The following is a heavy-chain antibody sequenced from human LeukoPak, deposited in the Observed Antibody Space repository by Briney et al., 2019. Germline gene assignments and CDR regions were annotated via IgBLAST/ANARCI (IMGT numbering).Heavy chain of an antibody. J-gene: IGHJ3*02. D-gene: IGHD3-22*01. CDR3: ARDHVFLDCYDSSGYYYHAFDI. Sequence: ASVKVSCKASGGTFSSYAISWVRQAPGQGLEWMGRINPNSGGTNYAQKFQGRVTMTRDTSISTAYMELSRLRSDDTAVYYCARDHVFLDCYDSSGYYYHAFDIWGQGTMVTV. CDR1: GGTFSSYA. V-gene: IGHV1-2*06. CDR2: INPNSGGT.